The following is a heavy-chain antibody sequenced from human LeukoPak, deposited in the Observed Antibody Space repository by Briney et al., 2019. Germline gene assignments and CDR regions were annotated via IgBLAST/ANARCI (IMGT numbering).Heavy chain of an antibody. Sequence: PGGSLRLSCAASGFTFSSYGMHWVRQAPGKGLEWVAVISYDGSNKYYADSVKGRFTISRDNSKNTLYLQMNSLRAEDTAVYYCAKGGSPLGVDLYAFDIWGQGTMVTVSS. CDR1: GFTFSSYG. V-gene: IGHV3-30*18. CDR2: ISYDGSNK. D-gene: IGHD2-8*01. J-gene: IGHJ3*02. CDR3: AKGGSPLGVDLYAFDI.